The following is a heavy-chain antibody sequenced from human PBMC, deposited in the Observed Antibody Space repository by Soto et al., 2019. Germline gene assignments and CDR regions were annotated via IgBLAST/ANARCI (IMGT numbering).Heavy chain of an antibody. D-gene: IGHD1-1*01. V-gene: IGHV3-48*01. CDR2: ITSTSVT. CDR3: VGEVGFQLIY. J-gene: IGHJ4*02. CDR1: GFTFSTHS. Sequence: DVQLVESGGGLVQPGGSLRLSCAASGFTFSTHSMNWVRQAAGKGLEWISYITSTSVTMYADSVKGRFTISRDNAKNSLYLQMNSLRVEDTAVYFCVGEVGFQLIYWGQGTLVTVSS.